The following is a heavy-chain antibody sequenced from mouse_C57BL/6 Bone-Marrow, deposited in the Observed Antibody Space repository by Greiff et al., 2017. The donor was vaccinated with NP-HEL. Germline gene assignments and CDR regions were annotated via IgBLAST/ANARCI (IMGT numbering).Heavy chain of an antibody. CDR2: INPSSGYT. Sequence: QVQLQQSGAELAKPGASFNLSCKASGYTFTSYWMHWVTQRPGQGLEWMGYINPSSGYTEYNQKFKDKATLTADKSSSTAYMQLSSLTYEDSAVYYCARRNWSWFAYWGQGTLVTVSA. J-gene: IGHJ3*01. CDR1: GYTFTSYW. D-gene: IGHD4-1*01. CDR3: ARRNWSWFAY. V-gene: IGHV1-7*01.